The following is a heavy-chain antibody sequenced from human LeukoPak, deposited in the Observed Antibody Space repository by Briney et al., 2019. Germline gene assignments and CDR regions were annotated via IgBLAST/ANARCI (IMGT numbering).Heavy chain of an antibody. V-gene: IGHV4-39*01. J-gene: IGHJ4*02. D-gene: IGHD3-3*01. Sequence: SETLSLTCTVSGGSISSSSYYWGWIRQPPGKGLEWSGSIYYSGSTYYNPSLKSRVTISVDTSKNQFSLKLSSVTAADTAVYYCARRGRSGTVDYWGQGTLVTVSS. CDR3: ARRGRSGTVDY. CDR1: GGSISSSSYY. CDR2: IYYSGST.